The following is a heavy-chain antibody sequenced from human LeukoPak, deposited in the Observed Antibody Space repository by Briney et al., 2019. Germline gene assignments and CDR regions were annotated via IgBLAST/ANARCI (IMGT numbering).Heavy chain of an antibody. D-gene: IGHD6-13*01. CDR2: IWYDGSNK. Sequence: GGSLGLSCAASGFTFSSYGMHWVCQAPGKGLEWVAVIWYDGSNKYYADSVKGRFTISRDNSKNTLYLQMNSLRAEDTAVYYCARDIYSSSWYENAFDIWGQGTMVTVSS. V-gene: IGHV3-33*01. J-gene: IGHJ3*02. CDR3: ARDIYSSSWYENAFDI. CDR1: GFTFSSYG.